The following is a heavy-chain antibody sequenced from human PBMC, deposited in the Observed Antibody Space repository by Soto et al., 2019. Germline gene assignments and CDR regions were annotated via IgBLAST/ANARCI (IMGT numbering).Heavy chain of an antibody. CDR3: ARGYYYGSGSNWFDP. Sequence: SETLSLTCIVSGGSISSGGYYWSWIRQHPGKGLEWIGYIYYSGSTYYNPSLKSRVTISVDTSKNQFSLKLSSVTAADTAVYYCARGYYYGSGSNWFDPWGQGTLVTVSS. D-gene: IGHD3-10*01. J-gene: IGHJ5*02. CDR2: IYYSGST. V-gene: IGHV4-31*03. CDR1: GGSISSGGYY.